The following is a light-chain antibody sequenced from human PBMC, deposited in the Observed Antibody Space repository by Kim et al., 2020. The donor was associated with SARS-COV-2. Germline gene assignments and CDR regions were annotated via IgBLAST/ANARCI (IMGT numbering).Light chain of an antibody. J-gene: IGKJ4*02. CDR1: QSNSSY. CDR2: DAS. Sequence: LSRGGRTTLSRRASQSNSSYLAWYQQKPGRAPRLLVDDASNRATGIPARFSGSGSGTDFTLTISSLEPEDFAVYYCQQRGNWPLTFGGGTKVEIK. CDR3: QQRGNWPLT. V-gene: IGKV3-11*01.